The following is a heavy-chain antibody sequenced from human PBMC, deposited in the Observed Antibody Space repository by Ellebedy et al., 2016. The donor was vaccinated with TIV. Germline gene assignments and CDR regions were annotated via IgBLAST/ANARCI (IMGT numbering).Heavy chain of an antibody. CDR3: VRGVIRTVLHYGMDV. J-gene: IGHJ6*02. Sequence: SVKVSCKASGGTFSSYAISWVRQAPGQGLEWMGGIIPIFGTANYAQKFQGRVTNTADESTSTAYMELSSLRSEDTAVYYGVRGVIRTVLHYGMDVWGQGTTVTVSS. CDR2: IIPIFGTA. CDR1: GGTFSSYA. D-gene: IGHD3-10*01. V-gene: IGHV1-69*13.